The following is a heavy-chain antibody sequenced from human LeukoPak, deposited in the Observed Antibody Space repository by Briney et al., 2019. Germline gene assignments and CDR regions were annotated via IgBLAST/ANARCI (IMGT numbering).Heavy chain of an antibody. CDR2: IYSGGTT. J-gene: IGHJ4*02. CDR1: GFTVSSNY. CDR3: VRDIYGYNPFDY. D-gene: IGHD5-24*01. V-gene: IGHV3-53*01. Sequence: PGGSLRLSFAASGFTVSSNYMSWVRQAPGKGLEWVSVIYSGGTTKYAGSVEGRLTISRDNSKNTVFLQMNSLRAEDTAVYYCVRDIYGYNPFDYWGQGTLVTVSS.